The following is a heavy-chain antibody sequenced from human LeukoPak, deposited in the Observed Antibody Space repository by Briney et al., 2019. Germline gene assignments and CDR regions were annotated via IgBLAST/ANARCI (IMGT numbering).Heavy chain of an antibody. Sequence: SETLSLTCIVSGGSISSTNYYWGWIRQPPGKGLEWIGYIYYSGSTNYNPSLKSRVTISVDTSKNQFSLKLSSVTAADTAVYYCARDAGLLWFGELLEGFDPWGQGTLVTVSS. J-gene: IGHJ5*02. V-gene: IGHV4-61*01. CDR1: GGSISSTNYY. CDR3: ARDAGLLWFGELLEGFDP. D-gene: IGHD3-10*01. CDR2: IYYSGST.